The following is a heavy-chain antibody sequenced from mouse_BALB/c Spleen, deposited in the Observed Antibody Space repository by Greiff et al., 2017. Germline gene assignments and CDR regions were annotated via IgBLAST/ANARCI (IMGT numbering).Heavy chain of an antibody. CDR1: GFSLTDYG. J-gene: IGHJ4*01. D-gene: IGHD2-14*01. V-gene: IGHV2-6-5*01. CDR3: AKHPYRYDGGYAMDY. Sequence: VKLMESGPGLVAPSQSLSITCTVSGFSLTDYGVSWIRQPPGKGLEWLGVIWGGGSTYYNSALKSRLSISKDNSKSQVFLKMNSLQTDDTAMYYCAKHPYRYDGGYAMDYWGQGTSVTVSS. CDR2: IWGGGST.